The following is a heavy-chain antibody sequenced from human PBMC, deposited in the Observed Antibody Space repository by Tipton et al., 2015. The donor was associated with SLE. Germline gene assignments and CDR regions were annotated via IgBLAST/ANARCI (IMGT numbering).Heavy chain of an antibody. J-gene: IGHJ3*02. Sequence: SLRLSCAASGFTFDDYAMHWVRQAPGKGLEWVSGISWNSGSIGYADSVKGRFTISRDNAKNSLYLQMNSLRAEDTAVYYCARPGYSSSWYYHDAFDIWGQGTMVTVSS. CDR2: ISWNSGSI. CDR1: GFTFDDYA. V-gene: IGHV3-9*01. D-gene: IGHD6-13*01. CDR3: ARPGYSSSWYYHDAFDI.